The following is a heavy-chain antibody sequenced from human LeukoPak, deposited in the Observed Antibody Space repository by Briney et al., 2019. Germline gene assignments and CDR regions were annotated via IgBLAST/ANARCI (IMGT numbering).Heavy chain of an antibody. CDR3: ARAGRIPVTGTIGGFDY. J-gene: IGHJ4*02. CDR2: ISDSGST. V-gene: IGHV4-59*01. Sequence: SETLSLTCTVSGGSIRSFYWSWIRQPLGKGLEWIGYISDSGSTSYNPSLKSRVTISVDASKNQFSLKLSSVTAADTAVYYCARAGRIPVTGTIGGFDYWGQGTLVTVSS. D-gene: IGHD6-19*01. CDR1: GGSIRSFY.